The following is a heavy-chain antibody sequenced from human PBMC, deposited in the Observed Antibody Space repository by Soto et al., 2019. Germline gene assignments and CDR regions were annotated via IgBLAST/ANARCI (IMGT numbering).Heavy chain of an antibody. CDR3: ARERGLFWSGYYGAD. V-gene: IGHV4-30-4*01. CDR1: GGSISSGDYY. CDR2: IYYSGST. D-gene: IGHD3-3*01. J-gene: IGHJ4*02. Sequence: QVQLQESGPGLVKPSQTLSLTCTVSGGSISSGDYYWSWIRQPPGKGLEWIGYIYYSGSTYYNPSLKSRVTISVDTSKNQFSLKLSSVTAADTAVYYCARERGLFWSGYYGADWGQGTLVTVSS.